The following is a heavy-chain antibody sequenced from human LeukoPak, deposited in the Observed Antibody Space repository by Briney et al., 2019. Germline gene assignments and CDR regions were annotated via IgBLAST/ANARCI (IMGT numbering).Heavy chain of an antibody. J-gene: IGHJ3*02. CDR3: ARGVVVAATADAFDI. CDR1: GDSISSGSYF. Sequence: PSETLSLTCSVSGDSISSGSYFWSWIRQHPGKGLEWIGYTFYSGYTYYNPSLKSRVTISVDTSKNQFSLKLSSVTAADTAVYYCARGVVVAATADAFDIWGQGTMVTVS. V-gene: IGHV4-31*03. D-gene: IGHD2-15*01. CDR2: TFYSGYT.